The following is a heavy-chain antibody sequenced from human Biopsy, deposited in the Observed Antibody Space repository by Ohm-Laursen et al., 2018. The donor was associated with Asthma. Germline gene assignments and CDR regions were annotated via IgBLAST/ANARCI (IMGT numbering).Heavy chain of an antibody. V-gene: IGHV1-69*01. Sequence: SSVKVSCKASGGTFSSYAISWVRQAPGQGLEWMGGIIPIFGTANYAQKFQGRVTITADESTSTAYMELSSLSSEDTAVYYCARGYSGSDRIVYYYSGLEVWGLGTTVTVSS. CDR1: GGTFSSYA. D-gene: IGHD5-12*01. J-gene: IGHJ6*02. CDR2: IIPIFGTA. CDR3: ARGYSGSDRIVYYYSGLEV.